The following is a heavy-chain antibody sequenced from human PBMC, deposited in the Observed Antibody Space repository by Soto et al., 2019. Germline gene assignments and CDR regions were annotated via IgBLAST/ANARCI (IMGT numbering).Heavy chain of an antibody. CDR1: GGSISSGGYY. CDR3: ARVWIAVPGTHFDY. D-gene: IGHD6-19*01. J-gene: IGHJ4*02. CDR2: IYYSGST. V-gene: IGHV4-31*03. Sequence: SETLSLTCTVSGGSISSGGYYWSWIRQHPGKGLEWIGYIYYSGSTYYNPSLKSRVTISVDTSKNQFSLKLSSVTAADTAVYYCARVWIAVPGTHFDYWGQGTLVTVSS.